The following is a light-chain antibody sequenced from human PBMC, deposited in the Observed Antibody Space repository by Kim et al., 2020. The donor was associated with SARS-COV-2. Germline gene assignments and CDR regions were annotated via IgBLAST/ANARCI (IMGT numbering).Light chain of an antibody. V-gene: IGKV2-28*01. CDR1: QSLLHSNGYNY. CDR2: LGS. CDR3: MQTLQTPYI. J-gene: IGKJ2*01. Sequence: EPASISCRSSQSLLHSNGYNYFDWYLQKPGQSPQLLIYLGSNRASGVPDRFSGSGSGTDFTLQISRVETEDVGVYYCMQTLQTPYIFGQGTKLEI.